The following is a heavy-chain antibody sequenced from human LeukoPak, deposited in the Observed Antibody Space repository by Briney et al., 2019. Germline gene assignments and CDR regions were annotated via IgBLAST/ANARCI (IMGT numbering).Heavy chain of an antibody. D-gene: IGHD3-10*01. CDR2: ISYDGNNK. CDR3: AKDWVVRGVISY. V-gene: IGHV3-30*18. J-gene: IGHJ4*02. CDR1: GFTFSSYV. Sequence: PGGSLRLSCAASGFTFSSYVMHWVRRAPGKGLEWVAGISYDGNNKYYAESVKGRFTISRDNSKNTLYLQMNSLRAEDTAVYYCAKDWVVRGVISYWGQGTLVTVSS.